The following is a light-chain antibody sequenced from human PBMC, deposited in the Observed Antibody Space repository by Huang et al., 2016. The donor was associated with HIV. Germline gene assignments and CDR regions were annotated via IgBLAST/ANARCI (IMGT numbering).Light chain of an antibody. CDR1: PIIGDN. CDR2: DAS. J-gene: IGKJ4*01. Sequence: IVLTQSPATLSFFPGQRVTLSCRASPIIGDNLAWYQHKPGQSPKLLIYDASHRATGIPDRFSGGGSGTDFTLTISSLEPEDFAVYYCQQRSDWLSFGGGTRV. V-gene: IGKV3-11*01. CDR3: QQRSDWLS.